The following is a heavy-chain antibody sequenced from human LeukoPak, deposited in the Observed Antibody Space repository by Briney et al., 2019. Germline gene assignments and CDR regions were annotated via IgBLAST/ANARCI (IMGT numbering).Heavy chain of an antibody. J-gene: IGHJ1*01. CDR3: ASSPLGAEYFQH. CDR2: IYYSAST. V-gene: IGHV4-59*08. D-gene: IGHD3-16*01. CDR1: GGSISSYY. Sequence: SQTLSLTCTVSGGSISSYYWSWIRQPPGKGLEWFGYIYYSASTNYNPSLKSRVTISVDTSKNQFSLKLSSVTAADTAVYYCASSPLGAEYFQHWRQGTLVTVSS.